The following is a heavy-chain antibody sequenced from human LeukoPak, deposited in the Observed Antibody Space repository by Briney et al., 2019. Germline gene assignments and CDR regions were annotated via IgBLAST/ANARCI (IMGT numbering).Heavy chain of an antibody. CDR2: IYYSGTT. CDR1: GDSISSYY. J-gene: IGHJ4*02. V-gene: IGHV4-59*01. CDR3: ARHSSLAHFDH. Sequence: SETLSLTCTVSGDSISSYYCSWIRQPPGKGLGGIGYIYYSGTTNYNPSLKSRVTIAVDTSKNQFSLKLSSVTAADTAVYYCARHSSLAHFDHWGQGSLVTVSS.